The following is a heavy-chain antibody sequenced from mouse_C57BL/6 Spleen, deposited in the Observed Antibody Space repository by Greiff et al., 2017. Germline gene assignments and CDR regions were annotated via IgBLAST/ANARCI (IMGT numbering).Heavy chain of an antibody. CDR3: ARGGGGGYFDV. CDR1: GYTFTSYT. CDR2: INPSSGYT. J-gene: IGHJ1*03. V-gene: IGHV1-4*01. Sequence: QVQLQQSGAELARPGASVKLSCKASGYTFTSYTMHWVKQRPGQGLEWIGYINPSSGYTKYNQKFKDKATLTADKSSSTAYMQLSSLTSEDSADYYCARGGGGGYFDVWGTGTTVTVSS.